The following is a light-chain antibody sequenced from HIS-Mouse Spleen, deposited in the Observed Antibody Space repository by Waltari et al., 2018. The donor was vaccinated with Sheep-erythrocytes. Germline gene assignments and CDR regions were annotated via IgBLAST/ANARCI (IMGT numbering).Light chain of an antibody. CDR1: QSVSRSY. CDR3: QQYGSSPWT. Sequence: EIVLTQSPGTLSLSPGERATLSCRASQSVSRSYLAWYQQKPAQAPRLLIDGASSRATGIPDRFSGSGSGTDFTLTISRLEPEDFAVYYCQQYGSSPWTFGQGTKVEIK. CDR2: GAS. J-gene: IGKJ1*01. V-gene: IGKV3-20*01.